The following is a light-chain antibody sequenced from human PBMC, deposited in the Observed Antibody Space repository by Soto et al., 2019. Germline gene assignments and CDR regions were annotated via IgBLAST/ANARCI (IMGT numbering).Light chain of an antibody. CDR1: SSDVGGYNY. CDR3: SSYAGSNNRYV. CDR2: EVS. Sequence: QSALTQPPSASGSPGQSVTISCTGTSSDVGGYNYVSWYQQHPGKAPKLMIYEVSKRPSGVPDPFSGSRSGNTASLTVSGLQAEDEADYYCSSYAGSNNRYVFGTGTKVTFL. J-gene: IGLJ1*01. V-gene: IGLV2-8*01.